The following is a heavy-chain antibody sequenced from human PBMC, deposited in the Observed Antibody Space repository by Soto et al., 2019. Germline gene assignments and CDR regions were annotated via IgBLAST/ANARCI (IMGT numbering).Heavy chain of an antibody. V-gene: IGHV3-48*01. CDR3: ARKDPVGAYDY. CDR1: GFSFSTNS. D-gene: IGHD3-16*01. J-gene: IGHJ4*02. CDR2: ISSSSSTI. Sequence: GGSLRLSCAVSGFSFSTNSMNWVRQAPGKGLEWVSYISSSSSTIYYADSVKGRFTIPRDNAKNSLYLRMSSLRVEDTAVYYCARKDPVGAYDYWGQGTLVTVSS.